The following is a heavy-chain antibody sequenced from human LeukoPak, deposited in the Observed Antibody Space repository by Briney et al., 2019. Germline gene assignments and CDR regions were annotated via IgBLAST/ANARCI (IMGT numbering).Heavy chain of an antibody. J-gene: IGHJ4*02. CDR2: ITSSSSYI. CDR3: ARDWFHAIDY. D-gene: IGHD2/OR15-2a*01. Sequence: PGGSLRLSCAASGFTFSSYTMNWVRQAPGKGLEWVSSITSSSSYIYYADSVKGRFTISRDNAKNSLCLQMNSLRAEDTAVYYCARDWFHAIDYWGQGTLVTVSS. V-gene: IGHV3-21*01. CDR1: GFTFSSYT.